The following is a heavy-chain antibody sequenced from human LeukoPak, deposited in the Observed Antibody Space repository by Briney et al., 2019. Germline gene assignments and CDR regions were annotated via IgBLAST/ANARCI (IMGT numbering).Heavy chain of an antibody. CDR1: GYSISSGYY. CDR2: IYHSGST. D-gene: IGHD4-17*01. Sequence: SETLSLTCTVSGYSISSGYYWGWIRQPPGKGLEWIGSIYHSGSTYYNPSLKSRVTISVDTSKNQFSLKLSSVTAADTAVYYCAKGDYATPYNWFDPWGQGTLVTVSS. CDR3: AKGDYATPYNWFDP. J-gene: IGHJ5*02. V-gene: IGHV4-38-2*02.